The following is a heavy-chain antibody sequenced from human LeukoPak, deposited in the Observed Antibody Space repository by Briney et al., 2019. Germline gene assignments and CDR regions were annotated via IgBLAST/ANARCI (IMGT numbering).Heavy chain of an antibody. CDR3: ARDGTDDYPLDY. Sequence: GGSLRLSCAASGLTFSDYYMSWIRQAPGKGLEWVSYISSSSSYTNYADSVKGRFTISRDNAKNSLYLQMNSLRAEDTAVYYCARDGTDDYPLDYWGQGTLVTVSS. J-gene: IGHJ4*02. V-gene: IGHV3-11*06. CDR1: GLTFSDYY. CDR2: ISSSSSYT. D-gene: IGHD4-11*01.